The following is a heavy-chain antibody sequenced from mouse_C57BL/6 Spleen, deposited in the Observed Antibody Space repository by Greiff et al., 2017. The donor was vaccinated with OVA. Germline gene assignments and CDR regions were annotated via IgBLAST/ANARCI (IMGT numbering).Heavy chain of an antibody. CDR1: GYTFTDYE. CDR3: TRSYYYGSSYAWFAY. V-gene: IGHV1-15*01. Sequence: VKLMESGAELVRPGASVTLSCKASGYTFTDYEMHWVKQTPVHGLEWIGAIDPETGGTAYNQKFKGKAILTADKSSSTAYMELRSLTSEDSAVYYCTRSYYYGSSYAWFAYWGQGTLVTVSA. J-gene: IGHJ3*01. D-gene: IGHD1-1*01. CDR2: IDPETGGT.